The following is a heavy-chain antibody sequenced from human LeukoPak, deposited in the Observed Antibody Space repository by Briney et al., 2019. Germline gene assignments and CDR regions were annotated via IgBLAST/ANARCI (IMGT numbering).Heavy chain of an antibody. CDR2: VFYSGNS. D-gene: IGHD1-14*01. J-gene: IGHJ4*02. Sequence: SETLSLTCTVSGAFTSTHYWSWVRQPLGKGLEWIGYVFYSGNSNYNPSFTSRLTMSVDTSKTHFSLKLTSVTAADTAVYYCARIEPLGYFDLWGQGTLVTVSS. V-gene: IGHV4-59*11. CDR3: ARIEPLGYFDL. CDR1: GAFTSTHY.